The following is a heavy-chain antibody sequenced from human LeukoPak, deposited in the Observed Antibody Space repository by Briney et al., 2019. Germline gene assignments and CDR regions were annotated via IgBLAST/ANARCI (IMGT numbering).Heavy chain of an antibody. D-gene: IGHD6-6*01. CDR3: ARVEEYSSSSWGAFDI. CDR2: IYTSGST. J-gene: IGHJ3*02. Sequence: SETLSLTCTVSGGSISSYYWSWIRQPAGKGLEWIGRIYTSGSTNYNPSLKSRVTMSVDTSKNQFSLKLSSVTAADTAVYYCARVEEYSSSSWGAFDILGQGTMVTVSS. CDR1: GGSISSYY. V-gene: IGHV4-4*07.